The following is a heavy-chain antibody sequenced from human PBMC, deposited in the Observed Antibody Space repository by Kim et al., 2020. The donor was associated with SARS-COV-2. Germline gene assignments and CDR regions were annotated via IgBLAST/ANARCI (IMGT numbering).Heavy chain of an antibody. Sequence: GGSLRLSCAASGFSFSSHGMHWVRQAPGKGLEWVALIWYDGSNKYYRDSVNGRFTISRDNSKNTLYLQMNSLRDEGTAVYYCVRDSLKTGDYWGQGTLVTVSS. CDR3: VRDSLKTGDY. CDR2: IWYDGSNK. J-gene: IGHJ4*02. CDR1: GFSFSSHG. V-gene: IGHV3-33*01. D-gene: IGHD3-16*01.